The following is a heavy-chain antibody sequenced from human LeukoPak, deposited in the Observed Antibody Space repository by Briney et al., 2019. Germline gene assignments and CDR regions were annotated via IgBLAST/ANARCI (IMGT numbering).Heavy chain of an antibody. J-gene: IGHJ4*02. CDR2: ISTSSSYI. CDR1: GFTFDNYG. V-gene: IGHV3-21*01. Sequence: PGGSLRLSCAASGFTFDNYGINWVRQAPGKGLEWVSSISTSSSYIYYADSVKGRFTISRDNARNSLYLQMNTLRAEDTAVYSCARDHPYYYDTSGYWHDYWGQGTLVTVSS. D-gene: IGHD3-22*01. CDR3: ARDHPYYYDTSGYWHDY.